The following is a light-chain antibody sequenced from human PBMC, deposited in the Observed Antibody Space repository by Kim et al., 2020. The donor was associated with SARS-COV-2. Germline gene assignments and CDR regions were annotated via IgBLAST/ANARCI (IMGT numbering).Light chain of an antibody. CDR1: SSNIGSNY. Sequence: ELTQPPSASGTPGQRVTISCSGSSSNIGSNYVYWYQQLPGTPPKLLIYRNNQRPSGVPDRFSGSKSGTSASLAISGLRSEGEADYYCAAWDDSPVFGGGTQLTVL. CDR2: RNN. J-gene: IGLJ2*01. CDR3: AAWDDSPV. V-gene: IGLV1-47*01.